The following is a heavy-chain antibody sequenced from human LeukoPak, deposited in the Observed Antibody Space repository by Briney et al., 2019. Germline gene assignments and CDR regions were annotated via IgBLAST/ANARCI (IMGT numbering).Heavy chain of an antibody. CDR1: GESFSGYY. CDR2: VNHSGST. J-gene: IGHJ4*02. D-gene: IGHD5-12*01. CDR3: ARARGEVAIDY. Sequence: SETLSLTCAVYGESFSGYYWTWVRQPPGKGLEWIGEVNHSGSTNYNPSLKSRVTISADTSKNQFSLKLNSVTAADTAVCYCARARGEVAIDYWGQGTLVTVSS. V-gene: IGHV4-34*01.